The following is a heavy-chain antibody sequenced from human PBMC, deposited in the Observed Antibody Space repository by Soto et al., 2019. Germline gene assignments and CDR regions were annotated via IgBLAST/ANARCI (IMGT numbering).Heavy chain of an antibody. Sequence: QVQLQESGPGLVKPSQTLSLTCTVSGGSISSGDYYWSWIRQPPGKGLEWIGYIQHSGRTYYNPSLKSRLIILVDRSKNQISLKLSSVTAADTAVYYCARQVPSPVTTFSPWGRGTLVTVSS. V-gene: IGHV4-30-4*01. D-gene: IGHD4-17*01. CDR2: IQHSGRT. CDR3: ARQVPSPVTTFSP. CDR1: GGSISSGDYY. J-gene: IGHJ5*02.